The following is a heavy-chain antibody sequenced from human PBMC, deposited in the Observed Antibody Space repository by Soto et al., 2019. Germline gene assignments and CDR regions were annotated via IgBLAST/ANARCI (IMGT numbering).Heavy chain of an antibody. D-gene: IGHD3-9*01. J-gene: IGHJ6*02. CDR2: IYPDDSDT. CDR1: GYSFSSYC. V-gene: IGHV5-51*01. CDR3: ARNSLTGYYNYYYSMDV. Sequence: GESLKISCKSSGYSFSSYCIAWVLLMPWKGLEWMGSIYPDDSDTKYSPSFQGQVTISADKSISAAYLQWSSLKASDTAIYYCARNSLTGYYNYYYSMDVWGQGTTVTVSS.